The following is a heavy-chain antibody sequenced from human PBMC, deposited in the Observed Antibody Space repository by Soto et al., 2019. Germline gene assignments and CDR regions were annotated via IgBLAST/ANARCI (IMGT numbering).Heavy chain of an antibody. CDR1: GFTFSSYA. CDR2: ISGSGGST. Sequence: GGSLRLSCAASGFTFSSYAMSWVRQAPGKGLEWVSAISGSGGSTYYADSVKGRFTISRDNSKNTLYLQMNSLRAEDTAVYYCSRRGVTATTFYYYYMDVWGKGTTVTVSS. D-gene: IGHD1-7*01. J-gene: IGHJ6*03. CDR3: SRRGVTATTFYYYYMDV. V-gene: IGHV3-23*01.